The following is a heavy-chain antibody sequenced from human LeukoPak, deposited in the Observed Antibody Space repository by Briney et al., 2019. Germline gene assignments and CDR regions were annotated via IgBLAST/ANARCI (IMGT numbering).Heavy chain of an antibody. CDR1: GGTFSSYA. J-gene: IGHJ5*02. Sequence: SVKVSCKASGGTFSSYAISWVRQAPGQGLEWMGGIIPIFGTPNYAQRFQGRVTITAEKSTSTTYMELSSLRSEDTAVYYCARDFRPPNAGSGNYERMFDPWGQGTLVTVSS. CDR2: IIPIFGTP. D-gene: IGHD3-10*01. CDR3: ARDFRPPNAGSGNYERMFDP. V-gene: IGHV1-69*06.